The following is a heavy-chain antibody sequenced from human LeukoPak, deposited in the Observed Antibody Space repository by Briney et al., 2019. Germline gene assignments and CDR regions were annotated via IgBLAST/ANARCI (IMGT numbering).Heavy chain of an antibody. CDR2: IYYSGYT. Sequence: SETLSLTCTVSGGSISSYYWSWIRQPPGKGLEWIGYIYYSGYTNYNPSLKSRVTISVDTSKNQFSLKLSSVTAADTAVYYCARGPLGDEFADAFDIWGQGTMVTVSS. D-gene: IGHD4-17*01. V-gene: IGHV4-59*01. CDR1: GGSISSYY. CDR3: ARGPLGDEFADAFDI. J-gene: IGHJ3*02.